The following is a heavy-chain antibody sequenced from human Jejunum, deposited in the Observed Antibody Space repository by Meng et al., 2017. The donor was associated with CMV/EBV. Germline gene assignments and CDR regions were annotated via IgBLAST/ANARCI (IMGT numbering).Heavy chain of an antibody. J-gene: IGHJ4*02. V-gene: IGHV4-59*01. CDR3: ARDRASGSEFDC. CDR1: GGYISSYD. D-gene: IGHD1-26*01. Sequence: TVCGGYISSYDWSWIRQPPGKGLEWIGYISYSGSTNYNPSLKSRVTISVDTSKNQFSLKLASVTAADTGVYYCARDRASGSEFDCWGQGTLVTVSS. CDR2: ISYSGST.